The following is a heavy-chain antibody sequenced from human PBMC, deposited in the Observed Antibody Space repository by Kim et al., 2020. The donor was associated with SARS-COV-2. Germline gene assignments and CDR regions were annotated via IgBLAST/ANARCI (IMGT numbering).Heavy chain of an antibody. D-gene: IGHD3-10*01. CDR3: ARDPYGSGRVPFDY. Sequence: GGSLRLSCAASGFTFSSYWMSWVRQAPGKGLEWVANIKQDGSEKYYVDSVKGRFTISRDNAKNSLYLQMNSLRAEDTAVYYCARDPYGSGRVPFDYWGQGTLVTVSS. CDR2: IKQDGSEK. J-gene: IGHJ4*02. CDR1: GFTFSSYW. V-gene: IGHV3-7*01.